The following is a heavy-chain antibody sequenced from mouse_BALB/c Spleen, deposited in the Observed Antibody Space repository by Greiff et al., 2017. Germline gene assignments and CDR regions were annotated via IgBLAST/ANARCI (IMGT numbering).Heavy chain of an antibody. D-gene: IGHD2-4*01. CDR1: GFTFSSYA. Sequence: EVKLVESGGGLVKPGGSLKLSCAASGFTFSSYAMSWVRQTPEKRLEWVASISSGGSTYYPDSVKGRFTISRDNARNILYLQMSSLRSEDTAMYYCARSLSTMITVFAYWGQGTLVTVSA. CDR3: ARSLSTMITVFAY. J-gene: IGHJ3*01. CDR2: ISSGGST. V-gene: IGHV5-6-5*01.